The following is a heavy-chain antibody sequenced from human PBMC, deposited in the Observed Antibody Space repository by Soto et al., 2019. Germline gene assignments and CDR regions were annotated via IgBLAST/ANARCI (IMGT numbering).Heavy chain of an antibody. V-gene: IGHV5-51*01. CDR3: ASHEIYCSSTSCYLFGAFDI. D-gene: IGHD2-2*01. Sequence: PGESLKISGKGSGYSFTSYWIGWVRQMPGKGLEWMGIIYPGDSDTRYSPSFQGQVTISADKSISTAYLQWSSLKASDTAMYYCASHEIYCSSTSCYLFGAFDIWGQGTMVT. CDR1: GYSFTSYW. J-gene: IGHJ3*02. CDR2: IYPGDSDT.